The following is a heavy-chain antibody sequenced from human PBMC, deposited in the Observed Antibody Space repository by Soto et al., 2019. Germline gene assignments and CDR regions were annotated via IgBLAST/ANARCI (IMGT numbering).Heavy chain of an antibody. CDR2: IYSSGST. J-gene: IGHJ4*02. V-gene: IGHV4-59*01. D-gene: IGHD3-22*01. CDR3: ARHSSESSDYYLQDS. Sequence: XATLSLTCTVSGGSISGYHWSWFRQTPGKAPEWIGYIYSSGSTNYNASLKSRVTISIDTSKNQFALQLKSVTAADTAVYFCARHSSESSDYYLQDSWGPGTLVTV. CDR1: GGSISGYH.